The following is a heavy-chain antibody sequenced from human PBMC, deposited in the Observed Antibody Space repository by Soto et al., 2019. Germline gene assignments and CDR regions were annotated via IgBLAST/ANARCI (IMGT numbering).Heavy chain of an antibody. Sequence: ASVKVSCKVSGYTLTELSMHWVLQAPGKGLEWMGGFDPEDGETIYAQKFQGRVTMTEDTSTDTAYMELSSLRSEDTAVYYCATYRPEMTTVTPFDYWGQGTLVTVSS. CDR3: ATYRPEMTTVTPFDY. V-gene: IGHV1-24*01. D-gene: IGHD4-17*01. CDR2: FDPEDGET. CDR1: GYTLTELS. J-gene: IGHJ4*02.